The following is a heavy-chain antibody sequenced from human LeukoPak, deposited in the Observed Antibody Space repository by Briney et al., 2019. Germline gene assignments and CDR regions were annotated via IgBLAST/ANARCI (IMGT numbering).Heavy chain of an antibody. D-gene: IGHD5-24*01. CDR3: ARERDASDAFDI. V-gene: IGHV3-21*01. Sequence: PGGSLRLSCAASGFTFSSYEMNWVRQAPGNGLERVSSISSSSSYIYYADSVKGRFTISRDNAKNSRYLQMNSLRAEDTAVYYCARERDASDAFDIWGQGTMVTVSS. CDR2: ISSSSSYI. J-gene: IGHJ3*02. CDR1: GFTFSSYE.